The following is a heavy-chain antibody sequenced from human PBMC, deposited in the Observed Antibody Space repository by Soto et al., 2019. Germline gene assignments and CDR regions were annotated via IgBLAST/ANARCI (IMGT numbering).Heavy chain of an antibody. CDR2: MSYDESSE. D-gene: IGHD3-3*01. CDR3: ARERGTYVLRFLEWYYHGMDV. J-gene: IGHJ6*02. V-gene: IGHV3-30-3*01. Sequence: GGSLRLSCAASGFTFSNYAVHWVRQAPGKGLEWVAVMSYDESSEFYTDSVKGRVSISRDNSKNTLYLQMNSLRAEDTAVYYCARERGTYVLRFLEWYYHGMDVWGQGTTVTVSS. CDR1: GFTFSNYA.